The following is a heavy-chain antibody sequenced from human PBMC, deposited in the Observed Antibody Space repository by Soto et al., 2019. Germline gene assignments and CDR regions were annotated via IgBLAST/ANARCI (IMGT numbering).Heavy chain of an antibody. V-gene: IGHV3-66*01. CDR2: IHNGGET. Sequence: PGGSLRLSCAASGFSVSSNYMNWVRQAPGKGLEWVSIIHNGGETYYADSVKDRFTVSRDNSKNTVFLQMNSLRAEDTAVYYCARDSWSQYWGQGTLVTSPQ. J-gene: IGHJ1*01. D-gene: IGHD2-15*01. CDR1: GFSVSSNY. CDR3: ARDSWSQY.